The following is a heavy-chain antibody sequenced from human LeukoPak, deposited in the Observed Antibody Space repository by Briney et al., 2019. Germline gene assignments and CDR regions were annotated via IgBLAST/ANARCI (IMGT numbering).Heavy chain of an antibody. CDR2: IYSGGST. CDR3: ARDSYYDSSGYY. V-gene: IGHV3-66*01. D-gene: IGHD3-22*01. J-gene: IGHJ4*02. CDR1: EFSVGSNY. Sequence: GGSLRLSCAASEFSVGSNYMTWVRQAPGKGLEWVSLIYSGGSTYYADSVKGRFTISRDNSKNTLYLQMNSLRAEDTAVYYCARDSYYDSSGYYWGQGTLVTVSS.